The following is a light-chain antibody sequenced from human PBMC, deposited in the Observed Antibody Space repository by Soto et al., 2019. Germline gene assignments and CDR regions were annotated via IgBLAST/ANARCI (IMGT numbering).Light chain of an antibody. CDR1: QYVSTTF. CDR2: GTS. J-gene: IGKJ4*01. CDR3: QQYGSSPS. V-gene: IGKV3-20*01. Sequence: EIVLTQSPGTLSLSPGERATLSCRASQYVSTTFFAWYQQKPGQAPRLLIYGTSSRATGISDRFSGSGSGTDFTLTISRLEPEDFAVYYCQQYGSSPSFGGGTKVEIK.